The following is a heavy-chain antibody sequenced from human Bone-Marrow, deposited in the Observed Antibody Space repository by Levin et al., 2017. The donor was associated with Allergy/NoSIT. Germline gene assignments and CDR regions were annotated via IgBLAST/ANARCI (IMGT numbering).Heavy chain of an antibody. CDR1: GFTLSSYW. Sequence: PGGSLRLSCAASGFTLSSYWMHWVRQAPGKGLVWVSRINSDGSKTTYADSVKGRFTISRDNAKNTLYLQMNSLRAEDTAVYYCAKRVGGNPPYYFDYWGQGTLVTVSS. D-gene: IGHD4-23*01. CDR2: INSDGSKT. CDR3: AKRVGGNPPYYFDY. J-gene: IGHJ4*02. V-gene: IGHV3-74*01.